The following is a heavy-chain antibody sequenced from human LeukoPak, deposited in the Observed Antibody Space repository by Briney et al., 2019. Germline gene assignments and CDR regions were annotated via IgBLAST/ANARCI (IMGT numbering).Heavy chain of an antibody. D-gene: IGHD4-23*01. Sequence: GASVKVSCKVPGYTLTELSMHWVRQAPGKGLEWMGGFDPEDGETIYAQKFQGRVTMTEDTSTDTAYMELSSLRSEDTAVYYCATFGGNSVSRVFWFDPWGQGTLVTVSS. CDR2: FDPEDGET. J-gene: IGHJ5*02. V-gene: IGHV1-24*01. CDR1: GYTLTELS. CDR3: ATFGGNSVSRVFWFDP.